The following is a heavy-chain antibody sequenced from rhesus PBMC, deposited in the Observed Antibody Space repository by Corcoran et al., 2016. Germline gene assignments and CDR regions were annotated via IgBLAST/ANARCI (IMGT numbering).Heavy chain of an antibody. D-gene: IGHD3-16*01. CDR2: ISYTGGST. CDR3: ARGDYYSGSYYYPFDY. Sequence: EVQLVESGGGLAKPGGSLRLSGAASGFSFRAYYIDWVRQAPGYGLEGVSGISYTGGSTYYEDSVKGRITICRENAKNTLYLQMDSLRAEDTAVYYCARGDYYSGSYYYPFDYWGQGVLVTVSS. V-gene: IGHV3S18*01. J-gene: IGHJ4*01. CDR1: GFSFRAYY.